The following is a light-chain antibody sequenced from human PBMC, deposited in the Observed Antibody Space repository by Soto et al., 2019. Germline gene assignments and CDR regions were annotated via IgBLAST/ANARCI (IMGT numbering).Light chain of an antibody. CDR1: QSVSSY. CDR3: QQHDTGFT. V-gene: IGKV3-11*01. J-gene: IGKJ3*01. Sequence: EIVLTQSPATLSLSPGERATLSCRASQSVSSYLAWYQQKPGQAPRLLIYDASNRATGIPARFSGSGSGTDFTLTISSLEPEDFAVYYCQQHDTGFTFGPGTTVDVK. CDR2: DAS.